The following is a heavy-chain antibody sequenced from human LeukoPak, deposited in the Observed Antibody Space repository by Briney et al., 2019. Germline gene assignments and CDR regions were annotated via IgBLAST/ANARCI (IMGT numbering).Heavy chain of an antibody. J-gene: IGHJ6*02. V-gene: IGHV3-43*02. D-gene: IGHD5-24*01. CDR3: AKDEATDTLWDYYYGMDV. Sequence: GGSLRLSCAASGFTFDDYAMHRVRQAPGKGLEWVSLISGDGGSTYYADSVKGRFTISRDNSKNSLYLQMNSLRTEDTALYYCAKDEATDTLWDYYYGMDVWGQGTTVTLSS. CDR1: GFTFDDYA. CDR2: ISGDGGST.